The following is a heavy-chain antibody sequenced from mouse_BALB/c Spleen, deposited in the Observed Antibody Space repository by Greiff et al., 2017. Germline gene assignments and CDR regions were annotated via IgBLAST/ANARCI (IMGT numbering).Heavy chain of an antibody. Sequence: EVKVEESGGGLVKPGGSLKLSCAASGFTFSSYAMSWVRQTPEKRLEWVASISSGGSTYYPDSVKGRFTISRDNARNILYLQMSSLRSEDTAMYYCARRSNYGAMDYWGQGTSVTVSS. V-gene: IGHV5-6-5*01. J-gene: IGHJ4*01. CDR3: ARRSNYGAMDY. CDR1: GFTFSSYA. D-gene: IGHD2-5*01. CDR2: ISSGGST.